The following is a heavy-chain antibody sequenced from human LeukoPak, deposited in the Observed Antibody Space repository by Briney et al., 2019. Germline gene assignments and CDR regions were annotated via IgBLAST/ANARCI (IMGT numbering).Heavy chain of an antibody. CDR3: ARGLPPPSGDSPRRQNYYFDY. V-gene: IGHV4-39*01. CDR1: GGSISSSTYY. D-gene: IGHD4-17*01. CDR2: IYYSGST. J-gene: IGHJ4*02. Sequence: SETLSLTCTVSGGSISSSTYYWGWIRQSPGKGLEWIGSIYYSGSTYYNPSLQSRVTMSVDTSKNQFSLKLSSVTAADTAVYYCARGLPPPSGDSPRRQNYYFDYWGQGTLVTVSS.